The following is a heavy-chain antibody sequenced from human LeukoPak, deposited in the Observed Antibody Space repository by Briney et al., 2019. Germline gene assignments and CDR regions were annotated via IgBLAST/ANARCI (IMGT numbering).Heavy chain of an antibody. V-gene: IGHV4-59*01. CDR2: IYYSGST. CDR1: GGSISSYY. CDR3: ARVRAVTMVRGVIGGPWFDP. D-gene: IGHD3-10*01. J-gene: IGHJ5*02. Sequence: SETLSLTCTVSGGSISSYYWSWIRQPPGKGLEWIGYIYYSGSTNYNPSLKSRVTISVDTSKNQFSLKLSSVTAADTAVYYCARVRAVTMVRGVIGGPWFDPWGQGTLVTVSS.